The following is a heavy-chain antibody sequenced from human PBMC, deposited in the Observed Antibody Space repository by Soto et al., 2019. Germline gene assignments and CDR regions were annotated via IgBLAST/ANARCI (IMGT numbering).Heavy chain of an antibody. CDR1: GYTLTELS. J-gene: IGHJ4*02. CDR2: FDPEDGET. CDR3: APGTLRLRRGDFDWLGRINFDY. Sequence: ASVKVSCKVSGYTLTELSMHWVRQAPGKGLEWMGGFDPEDGETIYAQRFQGRVTMTEDTSTDTAYMELSSLRSEDTAVYYCAPGTLRLRRGDFDWLGRINFDYWGEGTLVTVPS. V-gene: IGHV1-24*01. D-gene: IGHD3-9*01.